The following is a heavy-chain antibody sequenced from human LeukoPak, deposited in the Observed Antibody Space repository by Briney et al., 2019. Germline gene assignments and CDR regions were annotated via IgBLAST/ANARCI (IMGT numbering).Heavy chain of an antibody. D-gene: IGHD3-22*01. CDR2: ISGSGGST. CDR3: AKRGVVIRVILVGFHKEAYYFDS. J-gene: IGHJ4*02. CDR1: GITLSNYG. Sequence: GGSLRLSCVVSGITLSNYGMSWVRQAPGKGLEWVAGISGSGGSTNYADSVKGRFTISRDNPKNTLYLQMNSLIAEDTAVYFCAKRGVVIRVILVGFHKEAYYFDSWGQGALVTVSS. V-gene: IGHV3-23*01.